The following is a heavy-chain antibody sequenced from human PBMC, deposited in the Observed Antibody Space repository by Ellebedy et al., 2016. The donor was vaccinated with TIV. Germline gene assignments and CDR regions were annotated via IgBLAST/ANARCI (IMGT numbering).Heavy chain of an antibody. CDR3: ASSTTTPGAFDY. Sequence: GGSLRLSCAASGFSVSTTYMKWVRQAPGKGLEWVSVIYGGGSTSYADSVTGRFTISRDISKNTLYLQMNSLRAEDTAVYYCASSTTTPGAFDYWGQGALVTVSS. D-gene: IGHD1-1*01. J-gene: IGHJ4*02. CDR1: GFSVSTTY. V-gene: IGHV3-53*01. CDR2: IYGGGST.